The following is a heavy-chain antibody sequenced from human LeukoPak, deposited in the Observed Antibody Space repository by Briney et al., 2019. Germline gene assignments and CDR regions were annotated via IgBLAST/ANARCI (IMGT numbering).Heavy chain of an antibody. CDR3: AKRPSDYGDYVSYFDY. D-gene: IGHD4-17*01. CDR1: GFSFISYG. CDR2: ISDDGRSK. V-gene: IGHV3-30*18. J-gene: IGHJ4*02. Sequence: GGSLRLSCAASGFSFISYGMHWVRQAPGGGLEWVGVISDDGRSKDYADSVKGRFTISRDNSKDTLYLQMNSLRDEDTAVYYCAKRPSDYGDYVSYFDYWGQGTLVTVSS.